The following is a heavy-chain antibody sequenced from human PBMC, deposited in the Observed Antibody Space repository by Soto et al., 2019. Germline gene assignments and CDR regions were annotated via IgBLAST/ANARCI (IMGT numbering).Heavy chain of an antibody. D-gene: IGHD2-21*01. Sequence: TSETLSLTCVVSGGSLSDYFWSWIRQPPGMAMEWIGEINHLGSINYNPSLKSRVTMSVDTSMNQFSLTLNSVTVADTATFYCSRGGISHWAYFYYMDVWDRGTTVTVSS. CDR1: GGSLSDYF. CDR2: INHLGSI. V-gene: IGHV4-34*01. CDR3: SRGGISHWAYFYYMDV. J-gene: IGHJ6*03.